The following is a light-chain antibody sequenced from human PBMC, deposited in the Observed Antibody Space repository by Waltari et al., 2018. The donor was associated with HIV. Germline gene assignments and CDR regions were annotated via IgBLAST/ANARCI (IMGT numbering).Light chain of an antibody. CDR1: DSDLALFIF. Sequence: SAVTQPSSVSGLPGQSPTTFRARDDSDLALFIFVPFYQQHPGKLPRLIVYDVDGRASGISARFSGSKSGHTASLNISGLRAEDEADYYCASFTDDNTLLFGGGTKVTVL. CDR3: ASFTDDNTLL. J-gene: IGLJ3*02. V-gene: IGLV2-14*03. CDR2: DVD.